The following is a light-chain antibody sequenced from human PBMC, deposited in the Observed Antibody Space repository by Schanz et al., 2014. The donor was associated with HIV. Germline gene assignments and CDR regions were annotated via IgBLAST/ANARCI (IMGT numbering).Light chain of an antibody. CDR2: DDN. CDR1: SSNIGNNF. Sequence: QSVLTQPPSMSAAPGQKVTISCSGSSSNIGNNFVSWYQQLAGTAPKLLIYDDNKRPSGIPDRFSGSKSGTSASLAITGLQADDEADYYCSSYAGSNTWVFGGGTKLTVL. J-gene: IGLJ3*02. V-gene: IGLV1-51*01. CDR3: SSYAGSNTWV.